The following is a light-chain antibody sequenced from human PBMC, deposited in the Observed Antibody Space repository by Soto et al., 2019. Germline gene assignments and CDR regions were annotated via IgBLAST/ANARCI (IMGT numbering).Light chain of an antibody. CDR2: KAS. V-gene: IGKV1-5*03. CDR3: QQYNSYSPWA. J-gene: IGKJ1*01. Sequence: DIQMTQSPSTLSASVGDRVTITCRASQSISSWLAWYQQKPGKAPKLLIYKASSLESGVPSRFSGSGSGTVFTLTISSLQPDDFAAYYCQQYNSYSPWAFGQGTKVEIK. CDR1: QSISSW.